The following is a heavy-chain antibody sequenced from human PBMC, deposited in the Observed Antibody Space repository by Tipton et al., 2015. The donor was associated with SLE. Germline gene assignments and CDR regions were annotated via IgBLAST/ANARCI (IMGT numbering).Heavy chain of an antibody. V-gene: IGHV4-39*07. D-gene: IGHD4-17*01. CDR2: VYYSGYT. Sequence: TLSLTCTVSGGSVNSNSHSWGWIRQSPGKGLEWIGHVYYSGYTYYNPSLKSRVTMSVDTSKNQVSLNLTSLTAADAAVYYCARIDGAYDQFYLDYWGQGILVTVSS. CDR3: ARIDGAYDQFYLDY. J-gene: IGHJ4*02. CDR1: GGSVNSNSHS.